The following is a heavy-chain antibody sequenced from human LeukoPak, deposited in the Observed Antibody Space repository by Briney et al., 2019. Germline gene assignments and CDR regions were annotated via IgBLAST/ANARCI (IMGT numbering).Heavy chain of an antibody. D-gene: IGHD5-12*01. Sequence: GGSLRLSCAASGFTFRSYWMSWVRQAPGKGLEWVANINQGGSVKYYVDSVKGRFTISRDDAKNSLYVQMNSLRDEDTAVYYCARVGYSGWNLEYWGQGTLITVSS. V-gene: IGHV3-7*01. J-gene: IGHJ4*02. CDR3: ARVGYSGWNLEY. CDR2: INQGGSVK. CDR1: GFTFRSYW.